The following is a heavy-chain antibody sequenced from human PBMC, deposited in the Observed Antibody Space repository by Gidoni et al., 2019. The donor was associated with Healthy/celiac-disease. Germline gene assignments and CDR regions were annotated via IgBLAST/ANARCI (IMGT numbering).Heavy chain of an antibody. V-gene: IGHV4-39*01. J-gene: IGHJ5*02. CDR3: ARQVGKWQPWFDP. D-gene: IGHD1-26*01. CDR1: GGSISSSSYY. Sequence: QLQLQESGPGLVKPSETLSLTCTVSGGSISSSSYYWGWIRQPPGKGLEWIGSIYYSGSTYYNPSLKSRVTISVDTSKNQFSLKLSSVTAADTAVYYCARQVGKWQPWFDPWGQGTLVTVSS. CDR2: IYYSGST.